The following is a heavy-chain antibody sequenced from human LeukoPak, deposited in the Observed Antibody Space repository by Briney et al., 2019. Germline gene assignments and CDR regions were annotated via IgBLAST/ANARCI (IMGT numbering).Heavy chain of an antibody. CDR2: ISSSSSYI. CDR1: GFTFSSYS. J-gene: IGHJ3*02. D-gene: IGHD5-18*01. CDR3: ARDPSSGYNDAFDI. V-gene: IGHV3-21*01. Sequence: GGSLRLSCAASGFTFSSYSMNWVRQAPGKGLEWVSSISSSSSYIYYADSVKGRFTISRDNAKNSLCLQMNSLRAEDTAVYYCARDPSSGYNDAFDIWGQGTMVTVSS.